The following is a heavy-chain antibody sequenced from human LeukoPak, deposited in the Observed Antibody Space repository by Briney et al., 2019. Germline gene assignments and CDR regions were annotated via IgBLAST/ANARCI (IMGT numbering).Heavy chain of an antibody. J-gene: IGHJ6*03. CDR2: MSGTGNTI. CDR3: ARGTRYSSGYYYMDV. V-gene: IGHV3-11*01. D-gene: IGHD2-21*01. Sequence: PGGSLRLSCAASGFTFSDYFMTWVRQAPGKGLECISYMSGTGNTIFYADSVKGRFTISRDNARNSLYLQMNSLRADDTAVYYCARGTRYSSGYYYMDVWGKGTTGTVSS. CDR1: GFTFSDYF.